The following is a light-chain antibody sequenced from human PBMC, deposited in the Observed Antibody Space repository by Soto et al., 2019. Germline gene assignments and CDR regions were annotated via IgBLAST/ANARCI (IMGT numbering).Light chain of an antibody. J-gene: IGKJ3*01. V-gene: IGKV3-15*01. CDR3: QQYNKWPRT. CDR1: QSVSSN. CDR2: GAS. Sequence: EIVMTQSPATLSVSPGERATLSCRASQSVSSNLSWYQQKPGQPPRLLIYGASTRATSIPAMFSGSGSGTEFTLTISILQSEDFAFYYCQQYNKWPRTFGPGTKVDIK.